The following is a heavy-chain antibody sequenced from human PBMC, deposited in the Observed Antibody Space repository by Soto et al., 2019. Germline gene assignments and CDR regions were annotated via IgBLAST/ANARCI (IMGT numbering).Heavy chain of an antibody. D-gene: IGHD3-16*01. V-gene: IGHV3-30-3*01. J-gene: IGHJ4*02. Sequence: QVQLVESGGGVVQPGTSLRLSCAASGFTFSTYAMHWLRQAPGKGLEWVAVISYDGINKYYADSVKGRFTISRDNSKNTLYLQMNSLRGEDTAVFYCARDGASYWGQGTPVIVSS. CDR1: GFTFSTYA. CDR2: ISYDGINK. CDR3: ARDGASY.